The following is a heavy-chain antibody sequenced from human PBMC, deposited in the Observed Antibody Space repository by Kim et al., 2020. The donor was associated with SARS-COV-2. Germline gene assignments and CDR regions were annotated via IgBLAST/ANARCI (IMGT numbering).Heavy chain of an antibody. V-gene: IGHV3-43*02. J-gene: IGHJ6*03. Sequence: GGSLRLSCAASGFTFDDYAMHWVRQAPGKGLEWVSLISGDGGSTYYADSVKGRFTISRDNSKNSLYLQMNSLRTEDTALYYCAKGRTTYYYDSSGYYYSQYYYYYYMDVWGKGTTVTVSS. CDR3: AKGRTTYYYDSSGYYYSQYYYYYYMDV. D-gene: IGHD3-22*01. CDR2: ISGDGGST. CDR1: GFTFDDYA.